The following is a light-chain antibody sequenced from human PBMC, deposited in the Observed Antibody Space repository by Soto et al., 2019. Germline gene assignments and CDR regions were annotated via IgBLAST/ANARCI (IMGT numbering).Light chain of an antibody. J-gene: IGKJ5*01. V-gene: IGKV3-11*01. CDR3: QQRSNWPIT. CDR2: DAS. Sequence: IVLTQSPATLSLSPGERATLACRASQSVSSYLAWYQQKPGQAPRLLIYDASSRATGIPPRFSGSGSVTDFTLTISSLEPEDFAIYYCQQRSNWPITFGQSTRLESK. CDR1: QSVSSY.